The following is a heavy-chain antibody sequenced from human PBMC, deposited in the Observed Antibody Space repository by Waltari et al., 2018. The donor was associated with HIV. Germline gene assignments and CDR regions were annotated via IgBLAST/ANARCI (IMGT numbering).Heavy chain of an antibody. CDR2: ITVSGGST. CDR3: ARQSLGSFDY. Sequence: EVQLLESGGGLVQPGGSLRPSCATSGFTFSSYSMSWVRQAPRKGLEWVSAITVSGGSTYYADSVKGRFTISRDNSKNTLYLQMDSLRAEDTAVYYCARQSLGSFDYWGQGTLVTVSS. V-gene: IGHV3-23*01. CDR1: GFTFSSYS. J-gene: IGHJ4*02. D-gene: IGHD7-27*01.